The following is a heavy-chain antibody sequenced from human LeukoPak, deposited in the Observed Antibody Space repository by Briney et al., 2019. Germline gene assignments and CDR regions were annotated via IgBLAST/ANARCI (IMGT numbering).Heavy chain of an antibody. CDR1: GFTFSTYG. D-gene: IGHD3-10*01. CDR3: ARYYGSGRGYYGLDV. Sequence: GGSLRLSCAASGFTFSTYGMHWVRQAPGKGLEWVAFIYYDGSDSYYGDSVKGRFTISRDNSKNTLYLQMNSLRAEDTAVYYCARYYGSGRGYYGLDVWGQGTTVTVSS. J-gene: IGHJ6*02. V-gene: IGHV3-33*01. CDR2: IYYDGSDS.